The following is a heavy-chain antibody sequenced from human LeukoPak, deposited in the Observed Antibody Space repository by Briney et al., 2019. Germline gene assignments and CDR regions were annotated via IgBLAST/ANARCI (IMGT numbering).Heavy chain of an antibody. Sequence: SETLSLTCTVSGGSISSTYYWVWIRQPPGKGLEWIGEINHSGSTNYNPSLKSRVTISVDTSKNQFSLKLSSVTAADTAVYYCARGLYYYDSSGYYQRVNYYYGMDVWGQGTTVTVSS. V-gene: IGHV4-34*01. CDR1: GGSISSTYY. CDR3: ARGLYYYDSSGYYQRVNYYYGMDV. J-gene: IGHJ6*02. D-gene: IGHD3-22*01. CDR2: INHSGST.